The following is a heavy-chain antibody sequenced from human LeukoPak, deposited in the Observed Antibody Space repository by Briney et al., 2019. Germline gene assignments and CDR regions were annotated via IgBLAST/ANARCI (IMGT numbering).Heavy chain of an antibody. D-gene: IGHD3-22*01. CDR3: ARGSFYDSSGYSY. CDR1: GGSISSSSYY. Sequence: SETLSLTCTVSGGSISSSSYYWSWIRQPPGKGLGWIGEINHSGSTNYNPSLKSRVTISVDTSKNQFSLKLSSVTAADTAVYYCARGSFYDSSGYSYWGQGTLVTVSS. CDR2: INHSGST. V-gene: IGHV4-39*07. J-gene: IGHJ4*02.